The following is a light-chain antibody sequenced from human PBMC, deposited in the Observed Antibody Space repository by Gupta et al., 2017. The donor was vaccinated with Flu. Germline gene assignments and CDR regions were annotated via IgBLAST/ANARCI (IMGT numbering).Light chain of an antibody. CDR3: ATWDSSLSVEL. Sequence: SVLTPPPLVSPAPEQKAAVSCSGNSSNIGNNGVFWNQHLPGTAPKLLIYDNKKRPSGIPDRFSGSKSGTSATLGITGLESEDEADYYCATWDSSLSVELFGGGTKLTVL. CDR1: SSNIGNNG. V-gene: IGLV1-51*01. CDR2: DNK. J-gene: IGLJ3*02.